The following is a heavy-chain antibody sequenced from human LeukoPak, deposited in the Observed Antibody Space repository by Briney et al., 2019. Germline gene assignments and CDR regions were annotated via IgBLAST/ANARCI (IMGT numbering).Heavy chain of an antibody. CDR3: ASLSYGDYDFDY. D-gene: IGHD4-17*01. CDR1: GFTVSSNY. J-gene: IGHJ4*02. V-gene: IGHV3-66*01. Sequence: PGGSLRLSCAASGFTVSSNYMSWVRQAPGKGLEWVSVIYSGGSTYYADSVKGRFTISRDNSKNTLYLQMNSLSAEDTAVYYCASLSYGDYDFDYWGQGTLVTVSS. CDR2: IYSGGST.